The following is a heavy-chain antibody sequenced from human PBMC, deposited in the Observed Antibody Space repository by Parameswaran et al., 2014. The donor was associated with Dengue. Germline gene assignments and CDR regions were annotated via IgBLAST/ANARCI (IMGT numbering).Heavy chain of an antibody. CDR3: ARDRLTKKYAQIPYYYYYGMDV. V-gene: IGHV3-48*03. Sequence: VRQAPGKGLEWVSYISSSGSTIYYADSVQGRFTISRDNAKNSLYLQMDSLRAEDTAVYYCARDRLTKKYAQIPYYYYYGMDVWGQGTTVTVSS. J-gene: IGHJ6*02. D-gene: IGHD2-2*01. CDR2: ISSSGSTI.